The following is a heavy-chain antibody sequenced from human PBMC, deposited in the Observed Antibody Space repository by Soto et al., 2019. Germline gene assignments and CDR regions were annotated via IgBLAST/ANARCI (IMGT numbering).Heavy chain of an antibody. J-gene: IGHJ4*02. V-gene: IGHV3-23*01. CDR1: GFSFCSYA. CDR3: ARWSYLDY. Sequence: HPWGSLRLSCAASGFSFCSYALIWFRQAPGKGLEWVSTISGSDGKTFYADSVKGRFSISRDTSQSTLYLQMNSLRADDTAMYYCARWSYLDYWGQGTRVTVSS. CDR2: ISGSDGKT. D-gene: IGHD3-3*01.